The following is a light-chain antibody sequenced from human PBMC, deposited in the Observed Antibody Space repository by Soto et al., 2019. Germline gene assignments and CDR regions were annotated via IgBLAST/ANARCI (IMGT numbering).Light chain of an antibody. J-gene: IGKJ5*01. V-gene: IGKV1-5*03. Sequence: FQVTPSASTLSASDGDRVPITCRASQSISSWLAWYQQKPGKAPKLLIYKASTLKSGVPSRFSGSGSGTEFTLTISSLQPDDFATYFCLQYNNYPFTFGQGTRLEVK. CDR2: KAS. CDR1: QSISSW. CDR3: LQYNNYPFT.